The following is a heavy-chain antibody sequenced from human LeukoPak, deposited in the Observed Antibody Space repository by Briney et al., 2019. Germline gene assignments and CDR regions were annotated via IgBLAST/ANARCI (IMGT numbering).Heavy chain of an antibody. J-gene: IGHJ3*02. V-gene: IGHV3-23*01. CDR1: GFTFSSYA. CDR3: AKDPILEHGSGIDI. D-gene: IGHD3-10*01. Sequence: GGPLRLSCAASGFTFSSYAMSWVRQAPGKGLEWVSAISGSGGSTYYADSVKGRFTISRDNSKNTLYLQMNSLRAEDTAVYYCAKDPILEHGSGIDIWGQGTMVTVSS. CDR2: ISGSGGST.